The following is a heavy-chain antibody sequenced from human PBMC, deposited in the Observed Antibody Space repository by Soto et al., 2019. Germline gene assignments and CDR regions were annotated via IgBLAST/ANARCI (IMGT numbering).Heavy chain of an antibody. CDR3: AQMTVLTTSAFDV. CDR1: GFNFGLYA. V-gene: IGHV3-23*01. Sequence: GGSLRLSCAASGFNFGLYAMTWVRQAPGKRLEWVSEISSSSGRTTRYADSVRGRFTISRDNSRNTLYLEMTNLRADDTATYFCAQMTVLTTSAFDVWGQGTLVTVSS. D-gene: IGHD4-17*01. J-gene: IGHJ3*01. CDR2: ISSSSGRTT.